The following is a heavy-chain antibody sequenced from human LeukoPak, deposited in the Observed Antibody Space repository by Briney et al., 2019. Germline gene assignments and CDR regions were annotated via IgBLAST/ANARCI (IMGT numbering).Heavy chain of an antibody. J-gene: IGHJ6*02. V-gene: IGHV1-18*01. CDR2: ISAYNGNT. CDR3: ARSTYCTNGVCYEYYYGMDV. D-gene: IGHD2-8*01. Sequence: ASVKVSCKASGYTFSSYGISWVRQAPGQGLEWMGWISAYNGNTNYAQKLQGRVTMITDTSTSTAYMELRSLRSDDTAVYYCARSTYCTNGVCYEYYYGMDVWGQGTTVTVSS. CDR1: GYTFSSYG.